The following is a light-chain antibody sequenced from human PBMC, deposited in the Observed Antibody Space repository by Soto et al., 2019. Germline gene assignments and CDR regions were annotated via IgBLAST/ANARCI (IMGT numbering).Light chain of an antibody. CDR1: SSDVGSYL. J-gene: IGLJ2*01. CDR3: SSYAGRVV. V-gene: IGLV2-23*01. CDR2: EGT. Sequence: QSALTQPASVSGSPGQSITISCTGTSSDVGSYLVSWYQQYPGKAPKLMIYEGTNRPSGVSNRFSGSKSGNTASLTISGLQAEDEAHYYCSSYAGRVVFGGGTKVTVL.